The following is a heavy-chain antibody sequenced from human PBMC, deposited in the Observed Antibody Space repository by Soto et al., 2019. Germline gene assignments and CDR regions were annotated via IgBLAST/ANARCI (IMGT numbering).Heavy chain of an antibody. CDR1: GGTFSSYA. Sequence: QVQLVQSGAEVKKPGSSVKVSCKASGGTFSSYAISWVRQAPGQGLEWMGGIIPIFGTANYAQKFQGRVTITADESTSTAYMELSSLRSEDTAVYYCARARGVVVPAAIYYGMDVWGQGTTVTVSS. CDR2: IIPIFGTA. J-gene: IGHJ6*02. CDR3: ARARGVVVPAAIYYGMDV. V-gene: IGHV1-69*01. D-gene: IGHD2-2*02.